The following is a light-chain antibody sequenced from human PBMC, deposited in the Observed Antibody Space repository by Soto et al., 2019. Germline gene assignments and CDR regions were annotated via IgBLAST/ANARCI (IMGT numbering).Light chain of an antibody. Sequence: EIVMTQSPVTLSVSPGERVTLSCRASQSVSSNLAWYQQKPGQAPSLLIYGAFTRATGVPARFSGSGSGTEFTLTINSLQSEDFAVYYCQQYNNWPRTFGQGTKVVIK. V-gene: IGKV3-15*01. CDR1: QSVSSN. CDR3: QQYNNWPRT. J-gene: IGKJ1*01. CDR2: GAF.